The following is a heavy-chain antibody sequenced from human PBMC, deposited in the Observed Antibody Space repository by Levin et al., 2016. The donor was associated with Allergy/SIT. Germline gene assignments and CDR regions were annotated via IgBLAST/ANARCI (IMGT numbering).Heavy chain of an antibody. D-gene: IGHD6-13*01. V-gene: IGHV4-39*01. J-gene: IGHJ5*02. CDR3: ARVGGAAAAGTTYNWFDP. CDR2: IYYSGNT. CDR1: GGSISTSTHC. Sequence: SETLSLTCSVSGGSISTSTHCWGWIRQPPGEGLEWIGSIYYSGNTYYNPSLKSRVTISVDTSKNQFSLKLSSVTAADTAVYYCARVGGAAAAGTTYNWFDPWGQGTLVTVSS.